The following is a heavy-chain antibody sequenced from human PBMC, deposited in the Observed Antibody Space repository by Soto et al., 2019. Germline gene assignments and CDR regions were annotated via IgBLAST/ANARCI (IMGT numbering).Heavy chain of an antibody. CDR3: ARDLITIFGVVIIPPGFYYGMDV. D-gene: IGHD3-3*01. CDR1: GYTFTSYG. Sequence: ASVKVSCKASGYTFTSYGISWVRQAPGQGLEWMGWISAYNGNTNYAQKLQGRVTMTTDASTSTAYMELRSLRSDDTAVYYCARDLITIFGVVIIPPGFYYGMDVWGQGTTVTGSS. J-gene: IGHJ6*02. V-gene: IGHV1-18*04. CDR2: ISAYNGNT.